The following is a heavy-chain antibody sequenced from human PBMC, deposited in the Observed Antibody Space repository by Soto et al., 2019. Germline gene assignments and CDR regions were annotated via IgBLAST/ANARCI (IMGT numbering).Heavy chain of an antibody. CDR3: ARLEWLSLAAWFDP. J-gene: IGHJ5*02. CDR1: GYSFTNYW. D-gene: IGHD3-3*01. V-gene: IGHV5-51*01. CDR2: IYPDDSDT. Sequence: PGESLKISCKGSGYSFTNYWIGWVLQMPWKGLEWMGMIYPDDSDTKYSPSFQGQVTFSADKSINTAYLQWSSLKASDTAIYYCARLEWLSLAAWFDPWGQGTLVTVSS.